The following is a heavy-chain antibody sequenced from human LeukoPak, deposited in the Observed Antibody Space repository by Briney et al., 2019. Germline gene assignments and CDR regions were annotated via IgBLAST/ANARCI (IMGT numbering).Heavy chain of an antibody. CDR2: IVVGSGNT. J-gene: IGHJ4*02. V-gene: IGHV1-58*02. D-gene: IGHD3-22*01. Sequence: TSVKVSCEASGFTFTSSAMQWVRQARGQRLEWIGWIVVGSGNTNYAQKFQERVTITRDMSTSTAYMELSSLRSEDTAVYYCAADRYDSSGYYHFDYWGQGTLVTVSS. CDR1: GFTFTSSA. CDR3: AADRYDSSGYYHFDY.